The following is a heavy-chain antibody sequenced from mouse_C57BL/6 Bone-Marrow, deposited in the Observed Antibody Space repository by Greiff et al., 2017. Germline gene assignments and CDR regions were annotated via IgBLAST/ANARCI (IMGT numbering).Heavy chain of an antibody. CDR2: IWWDDDK. CDR1: GFSLSTFGMG. V-gene: IGHV8-8*01. Sequence: QVTLKVCGPGILQPSQTLSLTCSFSGFSLSTFGMGVGWIRQPSGKGLEWLAHIWWDDDKYYNPALKSRLTISKDTSKNQLILKIANVDTADTATYYCARYDLLFYAMDYWGQGTSVTVSS. CDR3: ARYDLLFYAMDY. J-gene: IGHJ4*01. D-gene: IGHD2-10*01.